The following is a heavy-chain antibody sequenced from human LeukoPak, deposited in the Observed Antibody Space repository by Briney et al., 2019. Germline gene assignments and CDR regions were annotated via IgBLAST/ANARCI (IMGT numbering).Heavy chain of an antibody. CDR3: ARGLAVAGTYFQH. CDR2: ISGGGSCT. CDR1: GFTFSSYA. Sequence: GGSLRLSCAASGFTFSSYAMSWVRQAPGKGLECVSAISGGGSCTNYADSVKGRFTISRDNSRNTLYLQMDSLRAEDTAVYYCARGLAVAGTYFQHWGQGTLVTVSS. D-gene: IGHD6-19*01. V-gene: IGHV3-23*01. J-gene: IGHJ1*01.